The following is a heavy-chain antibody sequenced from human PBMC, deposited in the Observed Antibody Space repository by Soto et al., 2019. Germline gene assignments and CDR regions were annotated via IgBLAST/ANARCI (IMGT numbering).Heavy chain of an antibody. D-gene: IGHD6-19*01. CDR2: IGSSGITR. CDR3: ARSGSSGYHRYRLGSNEAFDV. J-gene: IGHJ3*01. Sequence: EVQLVESGGGLVQPGGSLRLSYAASGFTFSSFTMNWVRQAPGKGLEWVSYIGSSGITRYHADSVKGRFTVSRDNARNSLYLQMNSLRDEDTALYYCARSGSSGYHRYRLGSNEAFDVWDQGTMVTVSP. V-gene: IGHV3-48*02. CDR1: GFTFSSFT.